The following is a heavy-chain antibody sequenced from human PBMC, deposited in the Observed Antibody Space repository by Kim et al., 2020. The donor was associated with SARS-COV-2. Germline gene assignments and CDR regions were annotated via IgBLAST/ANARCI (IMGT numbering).Heavy chain of an antibody. CDR2: MSWNSGDI. V-gene: IGHV3-9*01. Sequence: GGSLRLSCAASGFSFGDYAMHWVRQAPGKGLEWVSGMSWNSGDIGYGDSVKGRFTISRDNAKNSLYLQMNSLRADDTALYYCAKDIASDSRGVDYWGQGTLVTVSS. CDR1: GFSFGDYA. J-gene: IGHJ4*02. D-gene: IGHD3-22*01. CDR3: AKDIASDSRGVDY.